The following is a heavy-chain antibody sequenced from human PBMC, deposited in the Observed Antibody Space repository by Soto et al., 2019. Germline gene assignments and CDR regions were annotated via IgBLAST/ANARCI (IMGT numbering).Heavy chain of an antibody. CDR3: ARLGSGSSLVY. J-gene: IGHJ4*02. V-gene: IGHV4-4*07. CDR2: VYSSGVA. CDR1: GDSMSGYY. D-gene: IGHD6-6*01. Sequence: QVQLQESGPGLVKPSETLTLICNVSGDSMSGYYGSWVRQPAGQGLEWIGRVYSSGVANYYPSLASRVTMSIDTSKNQFSLSLRSVTAADTAVYFCARLGSGSSLVYWGQGIPVTVSS.